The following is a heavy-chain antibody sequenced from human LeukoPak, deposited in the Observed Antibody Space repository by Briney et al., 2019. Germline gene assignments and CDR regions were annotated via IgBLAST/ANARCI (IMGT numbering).Heavy chain of an antibody. V-gene: IGHV3-23*01. Sequence: GGSVRLSCAASGFTFNIYGMSWVRQAPGKGLEWVSDISCSGGSTYYADSVKGRFTISRDNSKNTLYLQMNSLRAEDTAVYYCAKGPQQQTREVAGAGYWGQGTLVTVSS. CDR3: AKGPQQQTREVAGAGY. D-gene: IGHD6-19*01. CDR1: GFTFNIYG. J-gene: IGHJ4*02. CDR2: ISCSGGST.